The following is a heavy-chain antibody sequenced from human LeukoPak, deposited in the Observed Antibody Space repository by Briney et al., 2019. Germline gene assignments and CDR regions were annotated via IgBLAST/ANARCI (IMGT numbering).Heavy chain of an antibody. CDR1: GFTFDDYA. Sequence: RSLRLSCAASGFTFDDYAMHWVRQALGKGLEWVSGISWNSGSIGYADSVKGRFTISRDNAKNSLYLQMNSLRAEDTALYYCAKGYRIAVASSGFDYWGQGTLVTVSS. D-gene: IGHD6-19*01. CDR2: ISWNSGSI. J-gene: IGHJ4*02. CDR3: AKGYRIAVASSGFDY. V-gene: IGHV3-9*01.